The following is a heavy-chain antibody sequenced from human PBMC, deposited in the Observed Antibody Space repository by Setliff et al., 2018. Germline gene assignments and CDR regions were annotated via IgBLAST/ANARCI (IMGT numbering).Heavy chain of an antibody. D-gene: IGHD1-26*01. J-gene: IGHJ4*02. CDR3: ARSPLSGGADY. Sequence: GESLKISCKGSGYSFTNYWIGWVRQMPGKGLEWMGIIYPRDSDTRYSPSFQGQVTTSADKSISTVYLHWSSLKASDTAMYYCARSPLSGGADYWGQGTRVTVSS. V-gene: IGHV5-51*01. CDR2: IYPRDSDT. CDR1: GYSFTNYW.